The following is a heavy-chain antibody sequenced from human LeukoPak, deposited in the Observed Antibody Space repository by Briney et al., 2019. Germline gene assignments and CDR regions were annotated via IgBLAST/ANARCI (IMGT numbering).Heavy chain of an antibody. CDR2: INHSGRT. D-gene: IGHD4-11*01. CDR3: ARGTTGNWFDP. CDR1: GGSFSGYY. V-gene: IGHV4-34*01. Sequence: SETLSLTCAVYGGSFSGYYWSWIRQPPGKGLEWIGEINHSGRTNYNPSLKSRVTISVDTSKNQFSLKLSSVTAADTAVYYCARGTTGNWFDPWGQGTLVTVSS. J-gene: IGHJ5*02.